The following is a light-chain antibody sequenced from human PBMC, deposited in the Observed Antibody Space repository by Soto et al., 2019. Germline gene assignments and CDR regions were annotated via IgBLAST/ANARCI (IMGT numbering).Light chain of an antibody. CDR3: QQRSNWPPT. Sequence: EIVLTQSPATLSVSPGDRATLSCRASESVSSNVAWYQQKPGQAPRLLIYDASNRATGIPARFSGSGSGTDFTLTISSLEPEDFAVYYCQQRSNWPPTFGQGTRLEIK. CDR1: ESVSSN. J-gene: IGKJ5*01. V-gene: IGKV3-11*01. CDR2: DAS.